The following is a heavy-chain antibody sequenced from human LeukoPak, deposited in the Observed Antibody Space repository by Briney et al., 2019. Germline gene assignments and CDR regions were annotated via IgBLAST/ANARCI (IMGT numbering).Heavy chain of an antibody. CDR1: EFTFSKYA. CDR2: ISSSSSYI. V-gene: IGHV3-21*01. D-gene: IGHD2-15*01. CDR3: SRDSGYCSGGSCELPFDY. Sequence: GGSLRLSCAASEFTFSKYAMSWVRQAPGKGLEWVSSISSSSSYIYYADSVKGRFTISRDNAKNSLYLQMNSLRAEDTAVYYCSRDSGYCSGGSCELPFDYWGQGTLVTVSS. J-gene: IGHJ4*02.